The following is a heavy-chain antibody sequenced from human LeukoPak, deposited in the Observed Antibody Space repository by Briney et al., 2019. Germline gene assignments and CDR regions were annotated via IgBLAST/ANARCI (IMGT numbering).Heavy chain of an antibody. CDR1: GGSFSVYY. V-gene: IGHV4-34*01. Sequence: SETMSLTCAVYGGSFSVYYWSWIRQPPGKGLEWIGEINHSGSTNYNPSLKSRVTISVDTSKNQFSLKLSSATAADPAVYYCATSVGATVLDYWGQGTLVTVSS. D-gene: IGHD1-26*01. CDR3: ATSVGATVLDY. J-gene: IGHJ4*02. CDR2: INHSGST.